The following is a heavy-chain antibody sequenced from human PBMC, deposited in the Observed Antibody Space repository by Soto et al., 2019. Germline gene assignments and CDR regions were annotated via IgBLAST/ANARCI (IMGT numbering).Heavy chain of an antibody. Sequence: QVQLVESGGGVVQPGRSLRLSCAASGFTFSSYGMHWVRQAPGKGLEWVAVISYDGSNKYYADSVKGRFTICRDNSKNTLYLQMNSLRAEDTAVYYCAKDLWELLDYYYYGMDVWGQGATVTVSS. CDR1: GFTFSSYG. CDR3: AKDLWELLDYYYYGMDV. V-gene: IGHV3-30*18. CDR2: ISYDGSNK. J-gene: IGHJ6*02. D-gene: IGHD1-26*01.